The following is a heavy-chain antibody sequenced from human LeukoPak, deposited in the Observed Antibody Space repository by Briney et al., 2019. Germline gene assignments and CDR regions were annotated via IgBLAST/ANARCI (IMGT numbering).Heavy chain of an antibody. Sequence: GGSLRLSCAASGFSLRAYDLIWVRQAPGKGLDWVSIINGGGDIMMYEDSVKGRFTISRDNSKNAFYLQMNSLRVEDTAVYYCAMRDRGYGLDIWGQGTMVTVSS. CDR2: INGGGDIM. J-gene: IGHJ3*02. CDR3: AMRDRGYGLDI. D-gene: IGHD3-10*01. V-gene: IGHV3-23*01. CDR1: GFSLRAYD.